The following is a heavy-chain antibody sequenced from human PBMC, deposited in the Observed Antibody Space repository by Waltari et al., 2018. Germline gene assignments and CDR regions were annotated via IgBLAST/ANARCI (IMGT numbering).Heavy chain of an antibody. J-gene: IGHJ2*01. CDR2: IRTNVYGWTT. D-gene: IGHD6-13*01. V-gene: IGHV3-49*03. Sequence: EVQLEESGGGLVQPVRSLRLSCSSSGFTFSDYAMSWFRLAQGKGLEWIGFIRTNVYGWTTVYAASVEGRFTISRDDSNNIAYLQINSLKTEDTATYYCSKNRAAGGHWYFDLWGRGTLVTVSS. CDR1: GFTFSDYA. CDR3: SKNRAAGGHWYFDL.